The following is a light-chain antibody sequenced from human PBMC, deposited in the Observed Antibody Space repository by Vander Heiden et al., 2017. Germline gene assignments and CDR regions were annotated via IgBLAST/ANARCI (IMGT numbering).Light chain of an antibody. J-gene: IGLJ1*01. V-gene: IGLV2-8*01. Sequence: ALTQPPSASGSPGQSVTISCPGTSSDVGGYHSVSWYQHHPGKAPKVMIYDVNKRPSGVPDRFSGSKSGNTASLTVAGLQAEDEADYYCSSYAGSNNLYVFGTGTKVTVL. CDR2: DVN. CDR1: SSDVGGYHS. CDR3: SSYAGSNNLYV.